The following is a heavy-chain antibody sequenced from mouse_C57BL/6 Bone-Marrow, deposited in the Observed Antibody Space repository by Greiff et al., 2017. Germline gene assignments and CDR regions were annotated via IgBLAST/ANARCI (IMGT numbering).Heavy chain of an antibody. D-gene: IGHD1-1*01. Sequence: VQLQQSGPELVRPGVSVKISCKGSGYTFTDYAMHWVKQSHAKGLEWIGVISPYYGDASYNQKFKDKATMTVDKSSSTAYMELARLTSEDSAVYYCARGDYYCSSLYWYFDVWGTGTTVTVSS. CDR1: GYTFTDYA. V-gene: IGHV1-67*01. CDR2: ISPYYGDA. J-gene: IGHJ1*03. CDR3: ARGDYYCSSLYWYFDV.